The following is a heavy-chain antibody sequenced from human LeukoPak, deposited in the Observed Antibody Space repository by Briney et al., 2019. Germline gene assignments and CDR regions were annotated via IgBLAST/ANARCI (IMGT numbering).Heavy chain of an antibody. CDR1: GDSVSSNSAA. CDR2: TNYRSKWYN. CDR3: ARSYYYDSSGYYNY. J-gene: IGHJ4*02. Sequence: SQTLSLTCAISGDSVSSNSAAWNWIRQSPSRGLEWLGRTNYRSKWYNDYAVSVKSRITINPDTSKNQFSLQLNSVTPEDTAVYYCARSYYYDSSGYYNYWGQGTLVTVSS. V-gene: IGHV6-1*01. D-gene: IGHD3-22*01.